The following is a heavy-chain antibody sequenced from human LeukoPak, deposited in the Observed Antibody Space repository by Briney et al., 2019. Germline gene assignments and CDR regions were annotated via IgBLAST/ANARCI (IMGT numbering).Heavy chain of an antibody. J-gene: IGHJ4*02. CDR1: GGSISSSNW. Sequence: PSETLSLTCAVSGGSISSSNWWSWVRQPPGKGLECIGEIYHSGSTNYNPSLKSRVTISVDKSKNQFSLKLSSVTAADTAVYYCARKPSSCCREFDYWGQGTLVTVSS. CDR2: IYHSGST. CDR3: ARKPSSCCREFDY. V-gene: IGHV4-4*02. D-gene: IGHD2-15*01.